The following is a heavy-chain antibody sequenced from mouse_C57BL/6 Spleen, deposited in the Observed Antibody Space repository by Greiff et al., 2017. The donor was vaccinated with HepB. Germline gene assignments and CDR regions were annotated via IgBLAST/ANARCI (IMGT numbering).Heavy chain of an antibody. Sequence: EVQLQESGGGLVQPGGSMKLSCVASGFNISNYWMNWVRQSPEKGLEWVAQIRLKSDNYATHYAESVKGRFTISRDDSKSSVYLQMNNLSAEDTGIYYCTRDYDYFDYWGQGTTLTVSS. V-gene: IGHV6-3*01. CDR3: TRDYDYFDY. J-gene: IGHJ2*01. CDR1: GFNISNYW. D-gene: IGHD2-4*01. CDR2: IRLKSDNYAT.